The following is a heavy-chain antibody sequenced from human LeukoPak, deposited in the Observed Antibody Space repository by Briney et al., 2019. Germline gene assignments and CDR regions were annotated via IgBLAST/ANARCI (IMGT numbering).Heavy chain of an antibody. V-gene: IGHV3-30*18. D-gene: IGHD3-22*01. CDR1: GFTFSSYG. J-gene: IGHJ4*02. CDR3: AKVGLYDSSGYYYVGDY. CDR2: ISYDGSNK. Sequence: GGSLRLSCAAPGFTFSSYGMHWVRQAPGMGLEWVAVISYDGSNKYYADSVKGRFTISRDNSKNTLYLQMNSLRAEDTAVYYCAKVGLYDSSGYYYVGDYWGQGTLVTVSS.